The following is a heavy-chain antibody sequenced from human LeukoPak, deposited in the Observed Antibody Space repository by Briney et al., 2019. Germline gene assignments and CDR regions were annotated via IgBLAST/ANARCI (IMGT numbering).Heavy chain of an antibody. CDR2: IRSKAYGETA. CDR3: TRDRGAYNLYDY. CDR1: GFTFGDYA. V-gene: IGHV3-49*03. Sequence: GGSLRLSCTASGFTFGDYAMSWIRQAPGKGLEWVGFIRSKAYGETADYAASVKGRFTISRDDSRAIAYLQMNSPKTEDTAVYHCTRDRGAYNLYDYWGQGTLVTVSS. D-gene: IGHD1-1*01. J-gene: IGHJ4*02.